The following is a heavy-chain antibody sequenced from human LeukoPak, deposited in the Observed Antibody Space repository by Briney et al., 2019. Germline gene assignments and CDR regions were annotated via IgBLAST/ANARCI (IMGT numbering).Heavy chain of an antibody. CDR3: ARYYGSGSPPFDY. V-gene: IGHV3-21*01. D-gene: IGHD3-10*01. Sequence: GGSLRLSCAASGFTLSSNYMSWVRQAPGKGLEWVSSISDSSSYIYYADSVKGRFTISRDNAKNSLYLQMNSLRAEDTAVYYCARYYGSGSPPFDYWGQGTLVTVSS. CDR2: ISDSSSYI. J-gene: IGHJ4*02. CDR1: GFTLSSNY.